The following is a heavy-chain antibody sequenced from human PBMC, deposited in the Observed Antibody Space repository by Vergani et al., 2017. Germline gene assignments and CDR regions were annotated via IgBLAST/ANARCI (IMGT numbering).Heavy chain of an antibody. CDR2: IYYSGST. J-gene: IGHJ4*02. D-gene: IGHD4-11*01. Sequence: QVQLQESGPGLVKPSQTLSLTCTVSGGSISSYYWSWIRQPPGKGLEWIGYIYYSGSTNYNPSLKSRVTISVDTSKNQFSLTLSSVTAADTAVYYCARWGGVNDYSNLYFDYWGQGTLVTVSS. V-gene: IGHV4-59*01. CDR1: GGSISSYY. CDR3: ARWGGVNDYSNLYFDY.